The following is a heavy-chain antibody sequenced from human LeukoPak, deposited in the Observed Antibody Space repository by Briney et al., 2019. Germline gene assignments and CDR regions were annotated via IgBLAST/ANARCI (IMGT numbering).Heavy chain of an antibody. J-gene: IGHJ4*02. D-gene: IGHD3-22*01. CDR1: GFTFSSYA. CDR2: ISTSGGST. V-gene: IGHV3-23*01. CDR3: AIMHRYYDGSGYWVQ. Sequence: GGSLRLSCAASGFTFSSYAMSWVRQAPGKGLEWVSGISTSGGSTSYADSVKGRFTISRDNPRSTLYMQMNSLRDEDTAVYYCAIMHRYYDGSGYWVQWGQGTLVTVSS.